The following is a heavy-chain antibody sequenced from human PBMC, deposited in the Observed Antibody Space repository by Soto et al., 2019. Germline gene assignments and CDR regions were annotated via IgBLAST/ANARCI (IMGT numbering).Heavy chain of an antibody. CDR2: INPSGGST. CDR3: ARGAYYYDSSGYYRGAFDI. Sequence: ASVKVSCKASGYTFTSYYMHWVRQAPGQGLEWMGIINPSGGSTSYAQKFQGRVTMTRDTSTSTVYMELSSLRSEDTAVYYCARGAYYYDSSGYYRGAFDIWGQGTMVTVSS. CDR1: GYTFTSYY. V-gene: IGHV1-46*01. J-gene: IGHJ3*02. D-gene: IGHD3-22*01.